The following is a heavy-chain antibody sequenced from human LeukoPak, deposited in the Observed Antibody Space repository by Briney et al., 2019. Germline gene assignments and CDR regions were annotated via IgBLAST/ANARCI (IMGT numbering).Heavy chain of an antibody. CDR3: ARSYIVVVPAAPRHYYGMDV. D-gene: IGHD2-2*01. CDR2: IYHSGST. Sequence: PSRTLSLTRTHSGDTLSSSNSWSRVRHPPRKGLEWIGEIYHSGSTNYNPSLKSRVTISVDKSKNQFSLKLSSVTAADTAVYYCARSYIVVVPAAPRHYYGMDVWGKGTTVTVSS. J-gene: IGHJ6*04. CDR1: GDTLSSSNS. V-gene: IGHV4-4*02.